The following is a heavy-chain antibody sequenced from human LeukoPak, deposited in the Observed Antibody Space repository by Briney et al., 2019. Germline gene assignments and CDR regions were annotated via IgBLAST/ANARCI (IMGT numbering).Heavy chain of an antibody. Sequence: GGSLRLSCTASGFTFADFTLSWFRHSPGQGLEWLGFIRSNVYGGSTEHAASVEARFTISRDDSNSIAYLQMNSLKTEDTAVYYCTRGSGRYVMVDWWGQGTLVTVSS. CDR1: GFTFADFT. D-gene: IGHD6-19*01. CDR2: IRSNVYGGST. J-gene: IGHJ4*02. CDR3: TRGSGRYVMVDW. V-gene: IGHV3-49*03.